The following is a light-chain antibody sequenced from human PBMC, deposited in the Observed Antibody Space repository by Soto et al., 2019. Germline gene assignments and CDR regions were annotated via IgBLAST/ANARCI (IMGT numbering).Light chain of an antibody. CDR2: DTF. V-gene: IGKV3-11*01. CDR1: QDITTY. CDR3: QQRSSWPLT. Sequence: IVLTQSPASLCLSPGESATLSCRASQDITTYLAWYQQKTGQAPRLFIYDTFNRVSGVPDRCSGSGSGTVFTLTINNVAPEDSAIYYCQQRSSWPLTFGGGTKVDIK. J-gene: IGKJ4*01.